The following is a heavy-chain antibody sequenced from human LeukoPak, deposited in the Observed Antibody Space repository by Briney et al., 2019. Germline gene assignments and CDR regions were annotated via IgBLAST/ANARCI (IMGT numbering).Heavy chain of an antibody. J-gene: IGHJ6*02. CDR3: ARAELDSSPYYGMDV. CDR1: GFTFSSYG. V-gene: IGHV3-33*01. Sequence: GRSLRLSCAASGFTFSSYGMHWVRQAPGKGLEWVAVIWYDGSNKYYADSVKGRFTISRDNSKNTLYLQMNSLRAEDTAVYYCARAELDSSPYYGMDVWGQGTTVTVSS. CDR2: IWYDGSNK. D-gene: IGHD3-22*01.